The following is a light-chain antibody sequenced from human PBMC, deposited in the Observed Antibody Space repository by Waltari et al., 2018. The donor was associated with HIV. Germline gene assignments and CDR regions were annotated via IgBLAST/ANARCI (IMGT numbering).Light chain of an antibody. CDR1: GSDVGGYNY. CDR2: DVT. CDR3: CSYAGSYTFG. J-gene: IGLJ3*02. Sequence: QSALTQPAFVSGSRGESITISCTGTGSDVGGYNYVSWYQQQPGKAPKLMIYDVTKRPSGVPDRFSGSKSGNTASLTISGLQAEDEADYYCCSYAGSYTFGFGGGTKLTVL. V-gene: IGLV2-11*01.